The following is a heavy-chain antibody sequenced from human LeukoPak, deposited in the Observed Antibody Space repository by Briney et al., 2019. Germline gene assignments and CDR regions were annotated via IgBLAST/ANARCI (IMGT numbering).Heavy chain of an antibody. CDR2: IKGKTAAGAP. Sequence: GGSLRLSCAASGFTFSDYYMSWVRQAPGKGLEWVGRIKGKTAAGAPDYVASVKGGFTNSRDDSKNTLFLQMNSLKTEDTAVYYCITGDYDFWSGFYSPNHYFAYWGQGTLVTVSS. D-gene: IGHD3-3*01. CDR1: GFTFSDYY. V-gene: IGHV3-15*01. J-gene: IGHJ4*02. CDR3: ITGDYDFWSGFYSPNHYFAY.